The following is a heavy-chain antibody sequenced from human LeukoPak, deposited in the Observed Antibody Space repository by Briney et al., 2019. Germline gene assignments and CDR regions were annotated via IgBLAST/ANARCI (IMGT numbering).Heavy chain of an antibody. V-gene: IGHV3-23*01. CDR2: ISGSGGST. D-gene: IGHD2-2*02. J-gene: IGHJ4*02. Sequence: GGSLRLSCAASGFTFSSYAMSWVRQPPGKGREWVSAISGSGGSTYYADSVKGRFTIPRDNSKNTLYLQMNSLRAEDTAVYYCATSCSSTSCSTGVFDYWGQGTLVTVSS. CDR1: GFTFSSYA. CDR3: ATSCSSTSCSTGVFDY.